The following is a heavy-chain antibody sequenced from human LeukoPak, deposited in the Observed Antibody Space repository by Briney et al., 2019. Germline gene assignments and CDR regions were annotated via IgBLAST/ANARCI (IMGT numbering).Heavy chain of an antibody. D-gene: IGHD2-2*01. J-gene: IGHJ4*02. CDR2: ISSSSTYI. CDR3: ARGPSVVAVGPPDY. Sequence: GSLRLSCAASGFSFSYYSMNWVRQAPGKGLEWVASISSSSTYIHYADSVKGRFTISRDNSKNKNSLYLQMSSLRVEDTAVYYCARGPSVVAVGPPDYWGQGTLVTVSS. CDR1: GFSFSYYS. V-gene: IGHV3-21*01.